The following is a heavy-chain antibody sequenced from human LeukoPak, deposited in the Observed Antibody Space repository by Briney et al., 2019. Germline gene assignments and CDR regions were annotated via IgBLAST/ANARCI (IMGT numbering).Heavy chain of an antibody. CDR3: ARGGYSSSWYSHYYYYGMDV. CDR1: GYSFTSYW. V-gene: IGHV5-51*01. Sequence: GESLKISCKGSGYSFTSYWIGWVRQMPGKGLEWMGIIYPGDSDTRYSPSFQGQVTISADKSISTAYLQWSSLKASGTAMYYCARGGYSSSWYSHYYYYGMDVWGQGTTVTVSS. CDR2: IYPGDSDT. J-gene: IGHJ6*02. D-gene: IGHD6-13*01.